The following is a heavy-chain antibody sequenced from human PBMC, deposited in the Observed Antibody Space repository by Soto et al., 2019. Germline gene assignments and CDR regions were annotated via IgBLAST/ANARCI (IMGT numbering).Heavy chain of an antibody. V-gene: IGHV4-34*01. CDR3: ATVTTVTDPYYFLGFTYYMDV. J-gene: IGHJ6*03. Sequence: SETLSLTCAVYGGSFSGYYWSWIRQPPGKGLEWIGEINHSGSTNYNPSLKSRVTISVDTSKNQFSLKLSSVTAADTAVYYCATVTTVTDPYYFLGFTYYMDVWGKGTTVTVSS. CDR1: GGSFSGYY. D-gene: IGHD4-4*01. CDR2: INHSGST.